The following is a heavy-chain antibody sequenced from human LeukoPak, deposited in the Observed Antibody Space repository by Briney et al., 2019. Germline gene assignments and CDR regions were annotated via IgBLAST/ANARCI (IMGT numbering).Heavy chain of an antibody. CDR1: GFTFSGFW. Sequence: PGGSLRLSCAVSGFTFSGFWMSWSRQAPGKGLEWVASINSDGSEGYYADVVKGRFTISRDNAKNSLYLQMSSLRAEDTALYYCVAVPETDFWTGFYLDYWGQGILVTVSS. V-gene: IGHV3-7*03. CDR3: VAVPETDFWTGFYLDY. CDR2: INSDGSEG. J-gene: IGHJ4*02. D-gene: IGHD3/OR15-3a*01.